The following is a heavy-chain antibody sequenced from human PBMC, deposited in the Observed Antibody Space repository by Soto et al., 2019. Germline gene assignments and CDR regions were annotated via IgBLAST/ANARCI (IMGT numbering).Heavy chain of an antibody. CDR2: ISGSGGST. V-gene: IGHV3-23*01. CDR1: GFTFSSYA. D-gene: IGHD3-22*01. J-gene: IGHJ1*01. CDR3: AKDQEYYYDSSGYFYRYLQH. Sequence: EVQLLESGGGLVQPGGSLRLSCAASGFTFSSYAMSWVRQAPEKGLEWVSAISGSGGSTYYADSVKGRFTISRDNSKNTLYLQMNSLRAEDTAVYYCAKDQEYYYDSSGYFYRYLQHWGQGTLVTVSS.